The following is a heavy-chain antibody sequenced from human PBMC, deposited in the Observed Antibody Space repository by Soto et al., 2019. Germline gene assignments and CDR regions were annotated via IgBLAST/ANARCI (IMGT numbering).Heavy chain of an antibody. V-gene: IGHV4-30-2*01. CDR2: IYDSGST. CDR1: GDSISRGGYS. Sequence: TLSLTCAVSGDSISRGGYSWTWIRQPPGKALEWIGNIYDSGSTSYNPSLKSRVTMSVDTSKNQFSLRLTSVTAADTAVYFCARGSSSYYDYGMDVWGQGTTVTVSS. D-gene: IGHD6-6*01. J-gene: IGHJ6*02. CDR3: ARGSSSYYDYGMDV.